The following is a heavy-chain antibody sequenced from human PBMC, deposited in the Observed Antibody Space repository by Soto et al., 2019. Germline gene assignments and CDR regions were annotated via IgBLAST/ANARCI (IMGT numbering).Heavy chain of an antibody. V-gene: IGHV1-69*12. CDR2: IIPIFGTA. CDR1: GGTFSSYA. Sequence: QVQLVQSGAEVKKPGSSVKVSCKACGGTFSSYAISWVRQAPGQGLEWMGGIIPIFGTANYAQKFQGRVTITVDESTSTAYMELSSLRSEDTALYYCARDKSSSLYWYFDLWGRGTLVTVSS. J-gene: IGHJ2*01. D-gene: IGHD6-6*01. CDR3: ARDKSSSLYWYFDL.